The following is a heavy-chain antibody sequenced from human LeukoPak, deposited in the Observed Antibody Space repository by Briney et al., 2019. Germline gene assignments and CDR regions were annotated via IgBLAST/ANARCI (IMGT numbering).Heavy chain of an antibody. D-gene: IGHD3-3*01. CDR2: IKQDGSEK. CDR1: GFTFSSYW. Sequence: GGSLRLSCAASGFTFSSYWMSWVRQAPGKGLEWVADIKQDGSEKYYVDSVKGRFTISRDNSKNTLYLQMNSLRAEDTAVYYCARVCYDFWSGTDNWFDPWGQGTLVTVSS. CDR3: ARVCYDFWSGTDNWFDP. V-gene: IGHV3-7*01. J-gene: IGHJ5*02.